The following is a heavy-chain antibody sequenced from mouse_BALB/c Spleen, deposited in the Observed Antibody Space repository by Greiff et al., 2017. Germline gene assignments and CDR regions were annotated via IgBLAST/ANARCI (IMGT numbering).Heavy chain of an antibody. D-gene: IGHD1-2*01. J-gene: IGHJ4*01. Sequence: DVKLVESGGGLVKPGGSLKLSCAASGFTFSSYTMSWVRQTPEKRLEWVATISSGGSYTYYPDSVKGRFTISRDNAKNTLYLQMSSLKSEDTAMYYCTREGTTATRYYAMDYWGQGTSVTVSS. V-gene: IGHV5-6-4*01. CDR2: ISSGGSYT. CDR3: TREGTTATRYYAMDY. CDR1: GFTFSSYT.